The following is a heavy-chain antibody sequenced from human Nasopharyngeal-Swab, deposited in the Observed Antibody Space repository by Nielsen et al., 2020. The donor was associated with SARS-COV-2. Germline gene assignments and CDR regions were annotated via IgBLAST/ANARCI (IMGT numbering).Heavy chain of an antibody. CDR1: GFSFSDYE. CDR2: ISGGGSAI. V-gene: IGHV3-48*03. J-gene: IGHJ6*02. Sequence: GESLKISCTASGFSFSDYEMNWVRQAPGKVLGWVSYISGGGSAIYYADSVKGRFTISRDNAKNSLYLQMNSLRAEDTAVYYCVRGGAAPDYYYYGMDVWGQGTTVTVSS. CDR3: VRGGAAPDYYYYGMDV. D-gene: IGHD3-16*01.